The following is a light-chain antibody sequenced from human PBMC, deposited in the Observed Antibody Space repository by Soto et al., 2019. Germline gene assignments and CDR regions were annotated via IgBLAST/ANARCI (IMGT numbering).Light chain of an antibody. V-gene: IGKV1-27*01. J-gene: IGKJ4*01. CDR3: QKYDDAPLS. Sequence: DIQLTQSPSFLSASVGDRVTITCRASRGIGNYLAWYQQKPGKVPSLLIYAASTLQSGVSSRFSGSRSGTDFTLTISSLQPGDVATYYCQKYDDAPLSFGGGTKVDIK. CDR1: RGIGNY. CDR2: AAS.